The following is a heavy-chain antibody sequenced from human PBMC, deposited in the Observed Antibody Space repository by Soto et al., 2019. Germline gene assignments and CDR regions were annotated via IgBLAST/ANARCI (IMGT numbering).Heavy chain of an antibody. J-gene: IGHJ5*02. V-gene: IGHV1-69*06. CDR2: IIPIFGTA. CDR3: ASDDSYGRTSNWFDP. Sequence: SVKVSCKASGGTFSSYAISWVRQAPGQGLEWMGGIIPIFGTANYAQKFQGRVTITADKSTSTAYMELSSLRSEDTAVYYCASDDSYGRTSNWFDPWGQGTLVTVSS. D-gene: IGHD5-18*01. CDR1: GGTFSSYA.